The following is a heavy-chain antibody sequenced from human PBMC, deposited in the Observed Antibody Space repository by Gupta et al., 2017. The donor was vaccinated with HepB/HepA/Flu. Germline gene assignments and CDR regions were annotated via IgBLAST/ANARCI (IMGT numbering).Heavy chain of an antibody. CDR2: ISAFSSYI. V-gene: IGHV3-21*01. CDR3: ARDGGLQLGRSTSAFDI. D-gene: IGHD7-27*01. CDR1: AFSFNDYS. Sequence: ELQLVESGGGLVKPGGSLRLACPASAFSFNDYSMNWVRQAPGKGLEWVSSISAFSSYIHYADSVEGRFTVSRDNAKNSLFLQMDSLRPEDTALYYCARDGGLQLGRSTSAFDIWGQGTMVTVSS. J-gene: IGHJ3*02.